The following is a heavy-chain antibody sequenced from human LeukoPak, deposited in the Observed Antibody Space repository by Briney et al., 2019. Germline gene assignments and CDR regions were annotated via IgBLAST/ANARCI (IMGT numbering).Heavy chain of an antibody. Sequence: ASETLSLTCSVSGASISAYYWSWIRQPPGKGLEWIGYIHYSGTINYNPSLMSRVTVSVDSSKNQFSLRLSSVTAADTAAYFCARGHKGLEVWGQGATVTVSS. V-gene: IGHV4-59*01. CDR2: IHYSGTI. J-gene: IGHJ6*02. CDR3: ARGHKGLEV. CDR1: GASISAYY.